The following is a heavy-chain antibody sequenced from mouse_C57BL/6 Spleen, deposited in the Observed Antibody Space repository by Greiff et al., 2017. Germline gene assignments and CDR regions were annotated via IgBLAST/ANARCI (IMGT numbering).Heavy chain of an antibody. CDR1: GYTFTGYW. CDR2: ILPGSGST. J-gene: IGHJ1*03. Sequence: VQLQQSGAELMKPGDSVKLSCKATGYTFTGYWIEWVKQRPGHGLEWIGEILPGSGSTNYNEKFKGKATFTADTSSNTAYMQLSSLTTEDSAIYYCASPITTVVAPGYFDVWGTGTTVTVSS. D-gene: IGHD1-1*01. CDR3: ASPITTVVAPGYFDV. V-gene: IGHV1-9*01.